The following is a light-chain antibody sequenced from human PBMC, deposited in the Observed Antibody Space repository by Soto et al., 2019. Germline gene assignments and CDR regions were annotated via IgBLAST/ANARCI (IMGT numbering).Light chain of an antibody. CDR2: DAY. Sequence: EIGLTQSTATLSLSAGERATPSCRASQSVSTYLAWYQQKPGQAPRLLIYDAYNRATGIPPRFSGSGYGTDFNLTISSLETEDSAVYYCQQRHMWPITFGQGTRLEIK. J-gene: IGKJ5*01. CDR1: QSVSTY. CDR3: QQRHMWPIT. V-gene: IGKV3-11*01.